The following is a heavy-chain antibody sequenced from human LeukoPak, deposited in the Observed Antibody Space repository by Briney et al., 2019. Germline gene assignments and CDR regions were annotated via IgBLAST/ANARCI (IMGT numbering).Heavy chain of an antibody. CDR1: GFTFSSYP. CDR3: ARGSTMVSDY. J-gene: IGHJ4*02. D-gene: IGHD3-10*01. CDR2: ITTSSSQI. V-gene: IGHV3-21*04. Sequence: GGSLRLSCAASGFTFSSYPMSWVRQAPGKGLEWVSYITTSSSQIYYGDSVKGRFTISRDNAKNSLYLQMNSLRAEDTALYYCARGSTMVSDYWGQGTLVTVSS.